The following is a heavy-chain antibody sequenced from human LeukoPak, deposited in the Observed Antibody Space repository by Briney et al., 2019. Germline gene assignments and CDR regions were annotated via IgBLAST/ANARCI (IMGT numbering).Heavy chain of an antibody. CDR3: ARVSGYDWESFYDY. V-gene: IGHV3-21*04. D-gene: IGHD5-12*01. J-gene: IGHJ4*02. Sequence: TGGSLRLSCAASGFTFSSYSMNWVRQAPGKGLEWVSFISSGSSYIYYADSVKGRFTISRDNAKNSLYLQMNSLRAEDTAMYYCARVSGYDWESFYDYWGQGSLVTVSS. CDR2: ISSGSSYI. CDR1: GFTFSSYS.